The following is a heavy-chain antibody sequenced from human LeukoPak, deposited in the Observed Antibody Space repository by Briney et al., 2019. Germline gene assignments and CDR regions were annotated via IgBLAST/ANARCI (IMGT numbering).Heavy chain of an antibody. D-gene: IGHD3-3*01. CDR1: GGSISSGSYY. CDR2: IYTSGST. J-gene: IGHJ4*02. V-gene: IGHV4-61*02. CDR3: ARERGYYDFWSGLYSLIYFDY. Sequence: SETPSLTCTVSGGSISSGSYYWSWIRQPAGKGLEWIGRIYTSGSTNYNPSLKSRVTISVDTSKNQFSLKLSSVTAADTAVYYCARERGYYDFWSGLYSLIYFDYWGQGTLVTVSS.